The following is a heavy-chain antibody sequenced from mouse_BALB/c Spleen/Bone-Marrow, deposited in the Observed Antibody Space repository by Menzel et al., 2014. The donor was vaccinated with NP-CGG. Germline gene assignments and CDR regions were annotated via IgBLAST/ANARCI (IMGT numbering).Heavy chain of an antibody. CDR2: IWAGGST. Sequence: VKLVESGPGLVAPSQSLSITCTVSGFSLTSYGVHWVRPPPGEGLEWLGVIWAGGSTNYNSALMSRLNISKDNSKSQVFLKMNSLQTDDTAMYYCARTLRWYFDVWGAGTAVTVSS. CDR3: ARTLRWYFDV. J-gene: IGHJ1*01. V-gene: IGHV2-9*02. CDR1: GFSLTSYG.